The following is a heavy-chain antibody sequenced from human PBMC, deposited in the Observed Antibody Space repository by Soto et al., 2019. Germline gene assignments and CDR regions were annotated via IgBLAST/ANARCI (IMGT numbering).Heavy chain of an antibody. D-gene: IGHD2-15*01. CDR1: GGSFSGYY. CDR3: ARGYHQTPIY. CDR2: INHSGST. Sequence: QVQLQQWGAGLLKPSETLSLTCAVYGGSFSGYYWSWIRQPPGKGPEWIGEINHSGSTNYSPSLKSRVTISVDTSKNQFSLKLSSVTAADTAVYYCARGYHQTPIYWGQGTLVTVSS. V-gene: IGHV4-34*01. J-gene: IGHJ4*02.